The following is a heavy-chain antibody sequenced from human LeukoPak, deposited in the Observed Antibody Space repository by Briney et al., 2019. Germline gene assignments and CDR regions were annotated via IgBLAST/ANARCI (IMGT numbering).Heavy chain of an antibody. CDR2: ISYDGSNK. V-gene: IGHV3-30*18. CDR3: AKDSSLLNYFDY. J-gene: IGHJ4*02. CDR1: GFTFSSYG. Sequence: GGSLRLSCAASGFTFSSYGMHWVRQAPGKGLEWVAVISYDGSNKYYADSVKGRFTISRDNSKNTLYLQMNSLRAEDTAVYYCAKDSSLLNYFDYWGQGTLVTVSS.